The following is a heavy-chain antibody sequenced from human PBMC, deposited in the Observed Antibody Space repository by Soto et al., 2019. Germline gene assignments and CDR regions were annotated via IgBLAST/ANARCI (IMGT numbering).Heavy chain of an antibody. J-gene: IGHJ4*02. V-gene: IGHV6-1*01. CDR1: GGSISSYY. CDR2: TYYRSKWYF. CDR3: ARVEGSGSFHN. Sequence: SETLSLTCTVSGGSISSYYWSWIRQSPSRGLEWLGRTYYRSKWYFDYAVSVKSRVTINPDTSRNQFSLQLKSVTPEDTAVYYCARVEGSGSFHNWGQGTLVTVSS. D-gene: IGHD3-10*01.